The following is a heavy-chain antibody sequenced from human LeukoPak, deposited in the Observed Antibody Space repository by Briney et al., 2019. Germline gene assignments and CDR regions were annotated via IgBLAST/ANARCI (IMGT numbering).Heavy chain of an antibody. J-gene: IGHJ4*02. CDR2: IKSKTDGGTT. V-gene: IGHV3-15*01. CDR1: GFTFSNAW. CDR3: TTETYYDFWSGYYTQGYFDY. D-gene: IGHD3-3*01. Sequence: GGSLRLSCAASGFTFSNAWMSWVRQAPGKGLEWVGRIKSKTDGGTTDYAAPVKGRFTISRDDSKNTLYLQMNSLKTEDTAVYYCTTETYYDFWSGYYTQGYFDYWGQGTLVTVSS.